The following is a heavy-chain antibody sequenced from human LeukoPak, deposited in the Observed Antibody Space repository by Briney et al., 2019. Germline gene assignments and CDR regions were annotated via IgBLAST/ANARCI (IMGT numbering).Heavy chain of an antibody. CDR1: GGSFSGYY. J-gene: IGHJ4*02. D-gene: IGHD3-3*01. CDR2: INHSGST. Sequence: SETLSLTCAVYGGSFSGYYWSWIRQPPGKGLEWIGEINHSGSTNYNPSLKSRVTISVDTSKNQFSLKLSSVTAADTAVYYCARKAGLYDFWSGFFLFDYWGQGTLVTVSS. V-gene: IGHV4-34*01. CDR3: ARKAGLYDFWSGFFLFDY.